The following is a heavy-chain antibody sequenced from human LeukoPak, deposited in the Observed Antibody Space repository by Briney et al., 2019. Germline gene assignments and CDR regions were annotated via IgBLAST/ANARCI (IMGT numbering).Heavy chain of an antibody. CDR2: IKQDGSEK. CDR3: ARDKIGVGDY. V-gene: IGHV3-7*01. Sequence: GGSLRLSCAVSGFTFSDYEMNWVRQAPGKGLEWVANIKQDGSEKYYVDSVKGRFTISRDNAKNSLYLQMNSLRAEDTAVYYCARDKIGVGDYWGQGTLVTVSS. D-gene: IGHD3-22*01. CDR1: GFTFSDYE. J-gene: IGHJ4*02.